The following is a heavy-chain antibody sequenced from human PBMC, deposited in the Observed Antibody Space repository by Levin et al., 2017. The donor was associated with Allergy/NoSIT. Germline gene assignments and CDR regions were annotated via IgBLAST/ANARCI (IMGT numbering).Heavy chain of an antibody. CDR2: MYYSGNT. D-gene: IGHD1-26*01. V-gene: IGHV4-59*01. Sequence: SETLSLTCTVSGGSISSYYWSWIRQPPGKGLEWIGCMYYSGNTKYNPSLKSRVTISLDTSKNQFSLKLSSVTAADTAVYYCARDGVILGDTNYYYGMDVWGKGTTVTGSS. J-gene: IGHJ6*04. CDR1: GGSISSYY. CDR3: ARDGVILGDTNYYYGMDV.